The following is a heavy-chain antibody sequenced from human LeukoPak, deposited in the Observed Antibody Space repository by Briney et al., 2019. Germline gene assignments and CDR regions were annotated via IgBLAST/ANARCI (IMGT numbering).Heavy chain of an antibody. V-gene: IGHV1-8*01. CDR3: ARGRMVRGVTWWFDP. CDR2: MNPNSGNT. J-gene: IGHJ5*02. Sequence: GASVKVSCKASGCTFTSYDINWVRQATGQGLEWMGWMNPNSGNTGYAQKFQGRVTMTRNTSISTAYMELSSLRSEDTAVYYCARGRMVRGVTWWFDPWGQGTLVTVSS. D-gene: IGHD3-10*01. CDR1: GCTFTSYD.